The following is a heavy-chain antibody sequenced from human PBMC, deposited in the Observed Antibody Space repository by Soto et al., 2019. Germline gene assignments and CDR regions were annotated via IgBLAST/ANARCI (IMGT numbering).Heavy chain of an antibody. J-gene: IGHJ6*03. CDR2: ISYDGTNI. Sequence: GGSLRLSCAASGFTFSSYGMHWVRQAPGKGLEWAAVISYDGTNIHYADSVKGRFTISRDNSKNTLYLQMNSLRAEDTAVYYCAKEPSRNYYYMDVWGKGTTVTVS. CDR3: AKEPSRNYYYMDV. V-gene: IGHV3-30-3*02. CDR1: GFTFSSYG.